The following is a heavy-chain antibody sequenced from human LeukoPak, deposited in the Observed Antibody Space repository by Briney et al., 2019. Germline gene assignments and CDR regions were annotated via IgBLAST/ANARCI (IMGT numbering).Heavy chain of an antibody. D-gene: IGHD3-22*01. Sequence: GASVKVSCKVSGYTLTELSMHWVRQAPGKGLEWMGGFDPEDGETIYAQKFQGRVTMTEDTSTDTAYMELSSLRSEDTAVYYCATGLYYYDSSDYFDYWGQGTLVTVSS. CDR3: ATGLYYYDSSDYFDY. J-gene: IGHJ4*02. V-gene: IGHV1-24*01. CDR1: GYTLTELS. CDR2: FDPEDGET.